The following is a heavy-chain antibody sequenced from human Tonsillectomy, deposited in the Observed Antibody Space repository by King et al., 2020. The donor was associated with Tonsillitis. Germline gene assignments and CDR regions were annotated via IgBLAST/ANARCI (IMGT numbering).Heavy chain of an antibody. V-gene: IGHV1-46*01. CDR2: INPSGGST. D-gene: IGHD6-13*01. CDR1: GYTFTSFY. CDR3: ASRGPLAAAGTTARGYFDL. J-gene: IGHJ2*01. Sequence: VQLVESGAEVKKPGASVKVSCKPSGYTFTSFYMHWVRQAPRQGLEWMGVINPSGGSTRYAQKFQDRVTMTRDTSTNTVYMELSSLRSEDTAVYYCASRGPLAAAGTTARGYFDLWGRGTLVTVSS.